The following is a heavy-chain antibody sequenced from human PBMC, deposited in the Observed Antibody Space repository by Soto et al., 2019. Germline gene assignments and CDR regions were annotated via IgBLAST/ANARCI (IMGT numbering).Heavy chain of an antibody. CDR1: GFTFSSYS. J-gene: IGHJ4*02. Sequence: PGGSLRLSCAASGFTFSSYSMNWVRQAPGKGLEWVSSISSSSSYIYYADSVKGRFTISRDNAKNSLYLQMNSLRAEDTAVYYCASSLQAYSSWFYGYWGQGTLVTVSS. CDR2: ISSSSSYI. D-gene: IGHD6-13*01. V-gene: IGHV3-21*01. CDR3: ASSLQAYSSWFYGY.